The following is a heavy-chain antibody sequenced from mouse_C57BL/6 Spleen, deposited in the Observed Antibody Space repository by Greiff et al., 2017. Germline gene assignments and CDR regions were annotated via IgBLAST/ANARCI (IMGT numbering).Heavy chain of an antibody. Sequence: QVHVKQPGAELVKPGASVKLSCKASGYTFTSYWMHWVKQRPGQGLEWIGMIHPNSGSTNYNEKFKSKATLTVDKSSSTAYMQLSSLTSEDSAVYYGARSTTGTDAMDYWGQGTSVTVSS. CDR2: IHPNSGST. V-gene: IGHV1-64*01. D-gene: IGHD4-1*02. CDR1: GYTFTSYW. J-gene: IGHJ4*01. CDR3: ARSTTGTDAMDY.